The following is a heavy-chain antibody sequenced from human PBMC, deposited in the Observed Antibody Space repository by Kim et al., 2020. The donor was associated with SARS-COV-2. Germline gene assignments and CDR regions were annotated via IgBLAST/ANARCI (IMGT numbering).Heavy chain of an antibody. CDR1: GGSFSGYY. CDR2: INHSGST. Sequence: SETLSLTCAVYGGSFSGYYWSWIRQPPGKGLEWIGEINHSGSTNYNPSLKSRVTISVDTSKNQFSLKLSSVTAADTAVYYCARVEGSYPKTAIHWYFDLWGRGTLVTVSS. J-gene: IGHJ2*01. CDR3: ARVEGSYPKTAIHWYFDL. V-gene: IGHV4-34*01. D-gene: IGHD1-26*01.